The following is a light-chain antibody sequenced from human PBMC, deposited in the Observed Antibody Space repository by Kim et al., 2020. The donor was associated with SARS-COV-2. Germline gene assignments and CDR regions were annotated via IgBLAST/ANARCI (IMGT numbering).Light chain of an antibody. Sequence: DIQMTQSPSTLSASVGDRVTITCRASQSISSWLAWYQQKPGKAPKLLIYKASSLESGVPSRFSGSGSGTEFTLTISSLQPDDFATYYCQQYNSYSSLTFGGGTKLEI. CDR3: QQYNSYSSLT. V-gene: IGKV1-5*03. J-gene: IGKJ4*01. CDR2: KAS. CDR1: QSISSW.